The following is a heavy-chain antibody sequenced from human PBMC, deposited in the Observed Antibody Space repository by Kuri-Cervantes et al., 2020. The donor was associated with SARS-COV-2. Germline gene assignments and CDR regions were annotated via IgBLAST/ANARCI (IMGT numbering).Heavy chain of an antibody. CDR2: ISYDGKNK. V-gene: IGHV3-30*18. D-gene: IGHD4/OR15-4a*01. Sequence: GESLKISCAASGFNFSGTDMHWVRQAPGKGLEWVAFISYDGKNKNCIASGKGRFTISRDNSQNTLPLQLKSLRSEDAATYYCAKDGFGAHDFWGQGTLVTVSS. CDR3: AKDGFGAHDF. J-gene: IGHJ4*02. CDR1: GFNFSGTD.